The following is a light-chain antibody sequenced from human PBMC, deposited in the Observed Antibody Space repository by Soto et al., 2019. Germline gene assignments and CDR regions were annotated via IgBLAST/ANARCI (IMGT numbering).Light chain of an antibody. CDR2: GVS. CDR3: QQRTNSPPWT. Sequence: EIVLTQSPATLSLSPGEGASLSCRARQNISTYLAWYQQRPGQVPRLLIYGVSKRAPAIPPRFSGSGSGTDFTLSVSGLETEDFATYYCQQRTNSPPWTFGQGTRVELK. CDR1: QNISTY. J-gene: IGKJ1*01. V-gene: IGKV3-11*01.